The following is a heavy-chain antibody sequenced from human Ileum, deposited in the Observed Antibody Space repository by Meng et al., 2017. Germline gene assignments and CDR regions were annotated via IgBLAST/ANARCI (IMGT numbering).Heavy chain of an antibody. CDR3: AAVDTAMVTMDY. J-gene: IGHJ4*02. D-gene: IGHD5-18*01. CDR2: IYYSGST. CDR1: GGSISSYY. V-gene: IGHV4-59*01. Sequence: SETLSLTCTVSGGSISSYYWSWIRQPPGKGLEWIGYIYYSGSTNYNPSLKSRVTISVDTSKNQFSLKLSSVTAADTAVYYCAAVDTAMVTMDYWGQGTRVTVSS.